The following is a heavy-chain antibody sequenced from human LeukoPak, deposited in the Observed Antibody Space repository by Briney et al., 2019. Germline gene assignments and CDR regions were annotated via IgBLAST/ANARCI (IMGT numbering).Heavy chain of an antibody. V-gene: IGHV1-69*13. Sequence: SVKVSCKASGGTFSSHAISWVRQAPGQGLEWMGTIIPIFGTANYAQKFQGRVTITADESTSTAYMELSSLRSEDTAVYYCAREGNYYDSSGYYGGVDYWGQGTLVTVSS. CDR2: IIPIFGTA. CDR1: GGTFSSHA. J-gene: IGHJ4*02. CDR3: AREGNYYDSSGYYGGVDY. D-gene: IGHD3-22*01.